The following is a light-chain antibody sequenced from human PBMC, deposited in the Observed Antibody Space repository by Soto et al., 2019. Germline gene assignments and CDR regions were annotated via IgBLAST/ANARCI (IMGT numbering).Light chain of an antibody. CDR3: QQYDNWPPIT. Sequence: EIVMTQSPGTLSVSPGERATLSCRASQSISRGVAWYQQKPGQAHSLLIYDSSTRATGIPARFSGSGSGTEFTRTISSLKSEDFAVYYCQQYDNWPPITFGQGTRLEIK. CDR1: QSISRG. V-gene: IGKV3-15*01. J-gene: IGKJ5*01. CDR2: DSS.